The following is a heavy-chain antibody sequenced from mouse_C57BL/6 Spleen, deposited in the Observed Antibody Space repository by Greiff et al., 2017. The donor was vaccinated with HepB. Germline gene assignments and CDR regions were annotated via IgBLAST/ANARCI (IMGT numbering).Heavy chain of an antibody. J-gene: IGHJ4*01. Sequence: VQLQESGPELVKPGASVKISCKASGYAFSSSWMNWVKQRPGKGLEWIGRIYPGDGDTNYNGKFKGKATLTADKSSSTAYMQLSSLTSEDSAVYFCAITTVPYAMDYWGQGTSVTVSS. V-gene: IGHV1-82*01. D-gene: IGHD1-1*01. CDR1: GYAFSSSW. CDR3: AITTVPYAMDY. CDR2: IYPGDGDT.